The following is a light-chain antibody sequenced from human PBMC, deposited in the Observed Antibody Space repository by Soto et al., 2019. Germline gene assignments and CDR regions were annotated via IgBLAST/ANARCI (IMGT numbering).Light chain of an antibody. CDR3: QQRTNWPII. CDR2: DVS. CDR1: RSVTTY. V-gene: IGKV3-11*01. J-gene: IGKJ5*01. Sequence: EIVLTQSPATLSLSPGERATLSCRASRSVTTYFAWYQQKPGQAPRLLIYDVSNRAPAIPDRFSGSGSGTDFTLTISNVEPEDFAVYYCQQRTNWPIIFGQGTRLEMK.